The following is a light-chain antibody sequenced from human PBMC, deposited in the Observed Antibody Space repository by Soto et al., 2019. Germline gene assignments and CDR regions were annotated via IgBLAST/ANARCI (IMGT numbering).Light chain of an antibody. V-gene: IGKV1-13*02. CDR1: QGMSSA. CDR2: DAS. CDR3: YQFNSYRIT. J-gene: IGKJ5*01. Sequence: AIQLTQSPSSLSASVGDRVTITCRASQGMSSALAWYQQKPGKTPKLLIYDASSLESGGPSRFSGSGSGTDFTLTIGSLQPEDCTTYYCYQFNSYRITFGQGTRLEIK.